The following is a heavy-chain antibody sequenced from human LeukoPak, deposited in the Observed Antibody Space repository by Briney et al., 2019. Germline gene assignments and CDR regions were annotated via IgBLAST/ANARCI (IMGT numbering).Heavy chain of an antibody. CDR1: GGSISSYY. CDR2: IYTSGST. D-gene: IGHD5-24*01. V-gene: IGHV4-4*07. J-gene: IGHJ4*02. CDR3: ARGTWDSDGHNLGY. Sequence: PSETLSLTCTVSGGSISSYYWSWIRQPAGKGLEWIGRIYTSGSTNYNPSLKSRVTISLDTSKNQFSLKLTSVTAADTAVYYCARGTWDSDGHNLGYWGQGTLVTVST.